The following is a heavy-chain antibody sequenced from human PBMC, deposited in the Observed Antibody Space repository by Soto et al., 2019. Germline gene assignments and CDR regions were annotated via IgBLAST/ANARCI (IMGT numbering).Heavy chain of an antibody. CDR1: GGSFSGYY. V-gene: IGHV4-34*01. CDR2: ISHSGST. D-gene: IGHD2-15*01. CDR3: VRRGLLPFDY. Sequence: QVQLQQWGAGLLKPSETLSLTCAVYGGSFSGYYWSWIRQPPGKGLEWIGEISHSGSTKYNPPLKSQVTILVDTTKNQFSLKVTSVADADTAVYYCVRRGLLPFDYWRQGMLVTVSS. J-gene: IGHJ4*02.